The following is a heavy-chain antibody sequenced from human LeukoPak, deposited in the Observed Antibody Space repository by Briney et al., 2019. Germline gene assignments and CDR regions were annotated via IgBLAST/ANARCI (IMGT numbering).Heavy chain of an antibody. V-gene: IGHV3-20*04. CDR2: ISGSGGST. Sequence: GGSLRLSCAASGFTFDDYGMSWVRQAPGKGLEWVSVISGSGGSTYYADSVKGRCTISRDNAKNSLYLQMNSLRAEDTAVYYCARVPKQDYGADIDYYYYMDVWGKGTTVTISS. J-gene: IGHJ6*03. CDR1: GFTFDDYG. CDR3: ARVPKQDYGADIDYYYYMDV. D-gene: IGHD4-17*01.